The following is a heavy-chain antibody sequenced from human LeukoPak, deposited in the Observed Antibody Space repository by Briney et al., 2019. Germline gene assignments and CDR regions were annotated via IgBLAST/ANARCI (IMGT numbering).Heavy chain of an antibody. D-gene: IGHD3-9*01. CDR3: AKHYDILTGYYFSFDS. V-gene: IGHV3-23*01. CDR1: GFTFSSDA. J-gene: IGHJ4*02. CDR2: ISGSGGST. Sequence: GGSLRLSCAASGFTFSSDAMSWVRQAPGKGLEWVSAISGSGGSTYYADSVKGRFTISRDNSKNTLYLQMNSLRAEDTAVYYCAKHYDILTGYYFSFDSWGQGTLVTVSS.